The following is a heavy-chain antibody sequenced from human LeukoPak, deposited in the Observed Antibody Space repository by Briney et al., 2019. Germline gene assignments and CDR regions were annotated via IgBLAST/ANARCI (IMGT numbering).Heavy chain of an antibody. Sequence: ASVKVSCKASGYTFTGYYMHWVRQAPGQGLEWMGWINPNSGGTNYAQKFQGRVTMTRDTSISTAYMELSRLRSDDTAVYYCAREEMATISGENWFDPWGQGTLVTVSP. V-gene: IGHV1-2*02. CDR2: INPNSGGT. D-gene: IGHD5-24*01. CDR1: GYTFTGYY. J-gene: IGHJ5*02. CDR3: AREEMATISGENWFDP.